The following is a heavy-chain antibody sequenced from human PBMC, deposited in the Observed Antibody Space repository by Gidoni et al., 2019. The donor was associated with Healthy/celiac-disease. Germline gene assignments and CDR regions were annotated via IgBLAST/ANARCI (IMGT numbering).Heavy chain of an antibody. D-gene: IGHD1-26*01. CDR3: SRGATSDLWAFDI. J-gene: IGHJ3*02. V-gene: IGHV3-23*04. Sequence: EVQLVESGGGLVQPGGSMRLSCAASGFPFRSYAMSWVRQAPGKGLELVSAIICSGGSTYYADAVKGRFTISRDNSKNTLYLQMNSLRAEDTAVYACSRGATSDLWAFDIWGQGTMVTVSS. CDR1: GFPFRSYA. CDR2: IICSGGST.